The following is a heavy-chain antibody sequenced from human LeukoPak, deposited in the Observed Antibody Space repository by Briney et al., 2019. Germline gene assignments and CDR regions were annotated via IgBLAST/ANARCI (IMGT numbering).Heavy chain of an antibody. CDR2: IYYSGST. D-gene: IGHD6-19*01. V-gene: IGHV4-59*01. CDR1: GGSISSYY. J-gene: IGHJ4*02. Sequence: SETLSLTCTVSGGSISSYYWSWIRQPPGKGLEWIGYIYYSGSTNYNPSLKSRVTISVDTSKNQFSLKLSSVTAADTAVYYCAREGKLTGYFGGLGFNYWGQGILVTVSS. CDR3: AREGKLTGYFGGLGFNY.